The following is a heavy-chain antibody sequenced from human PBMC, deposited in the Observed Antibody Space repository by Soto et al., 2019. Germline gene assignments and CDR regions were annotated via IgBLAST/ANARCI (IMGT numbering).Heavy chain of an antibody. CDR1: GVSISSGNW. D-gene: IGHD1-1*01. CDR2: VYHSGST. Sequence: QVQLQESGPGLVKPSGTLSLTCAVSGVSISSGNWWSWVRQPPGKGLEWIGEVYHSGSTNYNPSLKSRVTISVDTSKYQFSLKLTAVTAADTAVYYCARDPRFTGTTHFDFWGQGTLVTVSS. CDR3: ARDPRFTGTTHFDF. J-gene: IGHJ5*01. V-gene: IGHV4-4*02.